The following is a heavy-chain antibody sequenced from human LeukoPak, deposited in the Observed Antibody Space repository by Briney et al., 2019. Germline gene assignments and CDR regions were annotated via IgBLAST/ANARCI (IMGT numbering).Heavy chain of an antibody. Sequence: GASVKVSCKASGYTLTELSMHWVRQAPGKGLEWMGGFDPEDGETIYAQKFQGRVTMTEDTSTDTAYMELSSLRSEDTAVYYCARVNQLLSLLPYNWFDPWGQGTLVTVSS. CDR1: GYTLTELS. J-gene: IGHJ5*02. V-gene: IGHV1-24*01. D-gene: IGHD2-2*01. CDR3: ARVNQLLSLLPYNWFDP. CDR2: FDPEDGET.